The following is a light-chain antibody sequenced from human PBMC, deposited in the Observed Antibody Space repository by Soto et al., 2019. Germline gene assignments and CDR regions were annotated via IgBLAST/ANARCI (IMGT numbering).Light chain of an antibody. CDR2: KAS. CDR1: QSISSW. Sequence: DIQMTQSPSTLSASVGDRVTITCRASQSISSWLAWNQQKPGKAPKLLIYKASSLESGVPSRFSGSGSGTEFTLTISGLQPDDFATYYCQQYNSYSRTFGQGTKVEIK. CDR3: QQYNSYSRT. V-gene: IGKV1-5*03. J-gene: IGKJ1*01.